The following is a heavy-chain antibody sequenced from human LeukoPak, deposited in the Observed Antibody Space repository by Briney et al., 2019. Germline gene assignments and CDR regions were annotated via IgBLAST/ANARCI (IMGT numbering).Heavy chain of an antibody. V-gene: IGHV4-59*01. CDR1: GGSISSYY. CDR3: AGLSPYYYDSRGYYADY. D-gene: IGHD3-22*01. CDR2: IYYSGST. J-gene: IGHJ4*02. Sequence: PSETLSLTCTVSGGSISSYYWSWIRQPPGKGLEWIGYIYYSGSTNYNPSLKSRVTISVDTSKNQFSLKLSSVTAADTAVYYCAGLSPYYYDSRGYYADYWGQGTLVTVSS.